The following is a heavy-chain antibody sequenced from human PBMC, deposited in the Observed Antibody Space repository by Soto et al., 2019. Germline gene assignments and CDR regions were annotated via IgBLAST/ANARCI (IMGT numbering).Heavy chain of an antibody. Sequence: GGSLRLSCAASGFTFTSYAMTRVRQAPGKGLEWVSTISGSGGSTYYADSVKGRFTISRDNSKNTLYLQMNSLRAEDTAVYYCAKDPSYGPTDDYWGQGTLVTVSS. CDR2: ISGSGGST. CDR1: GFTFTSYA. CDR3: AKDPSYGPTDDY. J-gene: IGHJ4*02. V-gene: IGHV3-23*01. D-gene: IGHD3-16*01.